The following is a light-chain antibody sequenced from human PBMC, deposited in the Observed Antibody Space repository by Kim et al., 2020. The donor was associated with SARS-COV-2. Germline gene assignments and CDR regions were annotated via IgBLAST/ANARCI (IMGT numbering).Light chain of an antibody. V-gene: IGKV3-20*01. Sequence: EIVLTQSPDTMSLSPGERATLSCRATQSITNNFLAWYQQKPGQAPRLLIFGASRRATGIQDRFSGSGSGTDFTLTISRLEPEDFALYYCQQYASSSQTFGQGTKVDIK. CDR1: QSITNNF. CDR3: QQYASSSQT. J-gene: IGKJ1*01. CDR2: GAS.